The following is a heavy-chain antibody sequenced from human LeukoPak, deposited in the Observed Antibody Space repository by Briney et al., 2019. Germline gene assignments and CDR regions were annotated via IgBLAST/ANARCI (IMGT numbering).Heavy chain of an antibody. Sequence: GGSLRLSCTGSGFSFTNYAMHWVRQAPGEGLEWVAVISYDESKIYYADSVKGRFTISRDLSTNTLYLQMNSLTTEDTAMYFCARRPVAAEYFQHWGQGALVTVSS. D-gene: IGHD6-25*01. J-gene: IGHJ1*01. CDR3: ARRPVAAEYFQH. CDR2: ISYDESKI. V-gene: IGHV3-30*03. CDR1: GFSFTNYA.